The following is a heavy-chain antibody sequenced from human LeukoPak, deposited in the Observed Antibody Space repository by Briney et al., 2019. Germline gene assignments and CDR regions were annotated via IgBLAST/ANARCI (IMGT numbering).Heavy chain of an antibody. CDR1: GGSISSYY. CDR2: IYYSGST. J-gene: IGHJ4*02. Sequence: PSETLSLTCTVSGGSISSYYWSWLRQPPGKGLEWIGYIYYSGSTNYNPSLKSRVTISVDTSKNQFSLKLSSVTAADTAVYYCARDHCSGGSCSLDYWGQGTLVTVSS. V-gene: IGHV4-59*01. CDR3: ARDHCSGGSCSLDY. D-gene: IGHD2-15*01.